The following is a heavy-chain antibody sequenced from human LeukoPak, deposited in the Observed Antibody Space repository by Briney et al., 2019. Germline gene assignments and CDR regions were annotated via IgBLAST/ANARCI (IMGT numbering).Heavy chain of an antibody. CDR1: GGTFSSYA. J-gene: IGHJ3*02. CDR2: IIPIFGTA. CDR3: ARAWPRDCSSTSCHDASDI. Sequence: ASVKVSCKASGGTFSSYAISWVRQAPGQGLEWMGGIIPIFGTANYAQKFQGRVTITADESTSTAYMELSSLRSEDTAVYYCARAWPRDCSSTSCHDASDIWGQGTMVTVSS. D-gene: IGHD2-2*01. V-gene: IGHV1-69*01.